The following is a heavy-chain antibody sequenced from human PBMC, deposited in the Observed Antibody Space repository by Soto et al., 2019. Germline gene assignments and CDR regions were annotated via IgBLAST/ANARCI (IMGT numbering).Heavy chain of an antibody. D-gene: IGHD3-10*01. CDR1: GFTFSSYG. CDR2: ISFDGSNQ. CDR3: AKDPFGELLYGPDP. J-gene: IGHJ5*02. V-gene: IGHV3-30*18. Sequence: GGSLRLSCAASGFTFSSYGMHWVRQAPGKGLEWVAVISFDGSNQYYADSVRGRFTISRDNSKNTLYLQMSRLRVEDTAVYYCAKDPFGELLYGPDPWGQGTLVNVSS.